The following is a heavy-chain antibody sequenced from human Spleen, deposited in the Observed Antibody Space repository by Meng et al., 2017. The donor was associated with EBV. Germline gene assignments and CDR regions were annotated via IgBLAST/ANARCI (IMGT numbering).Heavy chain of an antibody. V-gene: IGHV2-5*02. CDR3: THSVSTVTHFDF. CDR2: IFWDDDE. CDR1: GFSLNSRGVA. D-gene: IGHD4-17*01. Sequence: QINLKESGPTLVRPTQTLTLTCTFSGFSLNSRGVAVGWVRQPPGKALEWLAMIFWDDDERYTTSLNSRLTITKDTSRNRVVLTMTNMAPVDTATYFCTHSVSTVTHFDFWGQGILVTVSS. J-gene: IGHJ4*02.